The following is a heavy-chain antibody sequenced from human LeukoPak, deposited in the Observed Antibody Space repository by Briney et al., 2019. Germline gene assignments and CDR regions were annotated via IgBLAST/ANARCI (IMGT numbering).Heavy chain of an antibody. Sequence: PGGSLRLSCAASGFTFSSHAMNWVRQAPGKGLEWVSGISNSGGNTYYADSVKGRFTISRDNSKNTLYLQMNSLRAEDTALYYCARAHYSGSFGYWGQGTPVTVSS. CDR1: GFTFSSHA. CDR2: ISNSGGNT. V-gene: IGHV3-23*01. D-gene: IGHD1-26*01. J-gene: IGHJ4*02. CDR3: ARAHYSGSFGY.